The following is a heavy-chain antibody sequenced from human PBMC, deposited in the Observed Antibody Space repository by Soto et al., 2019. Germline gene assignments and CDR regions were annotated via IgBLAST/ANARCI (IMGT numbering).Heavy chain of an antibody. CDR3: ASNRFWEWLNSDPYGMDV. CDR2: IYPGDSDT. J-gene: IGHJ6*02. D-gene: IGHD3-3*01. Sequence: GESLKIACKGSGYSFTSYWIGWVRQMPGKGLEWMGIIYPGDSDTRYSPSFQGQVTISADKSISTAYLQWSSLKASDTAMYYCASNRFWEWLNSDPYGMDVWGQGXTVTVYS. V-gene: IGHV5-51*01. CDR1: GYSFTSYW.